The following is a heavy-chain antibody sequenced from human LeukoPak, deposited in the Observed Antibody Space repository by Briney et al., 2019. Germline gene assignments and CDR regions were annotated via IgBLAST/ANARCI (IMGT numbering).Heavy chain of an antibody. Sequence: ASVKVSCKASGYTFSNYYMHWVRQAPGQGLEWMGLINPTGTGTNYAQKFRGRVTLTRDTSTTTVYMELSSLRSEDSAVYYCTREESGGYFDYWGQGTLVTVSS. CDR1: GYTFSNYY. V-gene: IGHV1-46*01. D-gene: IGHD2-8*02. J-gene: IGHJ4*02. CDR2: INPTGTGT. CDR3: TREESGGYFDY.